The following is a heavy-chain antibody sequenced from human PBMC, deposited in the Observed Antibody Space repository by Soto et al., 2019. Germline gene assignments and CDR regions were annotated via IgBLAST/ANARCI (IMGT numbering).Heavy chain of an antibody. V-gene: IGHV4-59*01. CDR3: ARDRRYCSSTSCSNYGMDV. CDR2: IYYSGST. Sequence: QVQLQESGPGLVKPSETLSLTCTVSGGSISSYYWSWIRQPPGKGLEWIGYIYYSGSTNYNPSLKSRVTISVDTSKNQFSLKLSSVTAADTAVYYCARDRRYCSSTSCSNYGMDVWGQGTTVTVSS. CDR1: GGSISSYY. D-gene: IGHD2-2*01. J-gene: IGHJ6*02.